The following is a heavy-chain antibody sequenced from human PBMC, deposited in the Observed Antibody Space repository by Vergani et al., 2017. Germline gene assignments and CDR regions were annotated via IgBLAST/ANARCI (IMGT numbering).Heavy chain of an antibody. D-gene: IGHD6-6*01. CDR3: ARHLIAARPGDAFDI. J-gene: IGHJ3*02. CDR1: GYSFTSYW. CDR2: IYPGDSDT. Sequence: EVQLVQSGAEVKKPGESLKISCKGSGYSFTSYWIGWVRQMPGKGLEWMGIIYPGDSDTRYSPSFQGQVTISADKSISTAYLQWSSLKASDTAMYYCARHLIAARPGDAFDIWGQGTMVTVSS. V-gene: IGHV5-51*01.